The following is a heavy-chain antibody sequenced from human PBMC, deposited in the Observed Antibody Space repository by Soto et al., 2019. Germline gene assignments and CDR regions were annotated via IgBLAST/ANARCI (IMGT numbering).Heavy chain of an antibody. D-gene: IGHD2-8*02. J-gene: IGHJ4*02. CDR1: GXXXXXXX. Sequence: GGSLRLSCAASGXXXXXXXXNWVRQAPGKGLEWVSGISGSGESTSEADSVKGRFTISRDNSKNTLYLQMNSLRAEDTAVYYCARAGSGTGDYWGQGTLVTVS. CDR2: ISGSGEST. V-gene: IGHV3-23*01. CDR3: ARAGSGTGDY.